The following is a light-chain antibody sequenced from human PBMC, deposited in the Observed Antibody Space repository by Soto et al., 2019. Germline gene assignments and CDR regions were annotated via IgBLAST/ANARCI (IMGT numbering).Light chain of an antibody. J-gene: IGLJ1*01. Sequence: QSVLTQPPSSSGTPGQRVTISCSGSSSNIGSNTVNWYQQLPGTAPKLLIYSNNQRPSGVPDRFSGSKSGTSASLAISGLQSEDEADYYCAAWDDRLNGYLFRTRTKVTLL. CDR2: SNN. CDR1: SSNIGSNT. CDR3: AAWDDRLNGYL. V-gene: IGLV1-44*01.